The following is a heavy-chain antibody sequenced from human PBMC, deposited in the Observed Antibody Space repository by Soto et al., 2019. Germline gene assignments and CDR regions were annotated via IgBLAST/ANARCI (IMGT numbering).Heavy chain of an antibody. CDR1: GFTFSSYS. CDR2: ISSSSTI. J-gene: IGHJ3*02. D-gene: IGHD3-16*02. CDR3: ARDPQLYYDYIWGSYRPGAFDI. Sequence: GGSLRLSCAASGFTFSSYSMNWVRQAPGKGLEWVSHISSSSTIYYADSVKGRFTISRDNAKNSLYLQMNSLRAEDTAVYYCARDPQLYYDYIWGSYRPGAFDIWGQGTMVTVSS. V-gene: IGHV3-48*01.